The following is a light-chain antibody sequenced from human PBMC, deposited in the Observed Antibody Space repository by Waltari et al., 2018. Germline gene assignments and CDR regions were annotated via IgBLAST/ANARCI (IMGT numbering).Light chain of an antibody. CDR2: DSN. CDR1: SSNVGINY. J-gene: IGLJ1*01. Sequence: QSVLTQPPSVSAAPGQKVTISCPGGSSNVGINYVSWYQQLPGTAPKLLIYDSNKRPSGIPDRFSGSQSGTSATLGITGLQTGDEADYYCGTWDDSLSAEVFGTGTKVTVL. CDR3: GTWDDSLSAEV. V-gene: IGLV1-51*01.